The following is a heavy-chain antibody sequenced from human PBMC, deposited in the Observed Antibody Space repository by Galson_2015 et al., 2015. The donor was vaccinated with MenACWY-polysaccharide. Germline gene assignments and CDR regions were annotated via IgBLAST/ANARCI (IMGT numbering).Heavy chain of an antibody. J-gene: IGHJ3*02. V-gene: IGHV3-33*05. CDR2: IQNVGSPK. CDR3: ARESSRIVFHAFDI. Sequence: SLGLSCAASGLTFRSSGMHWVRQAPGKGLEWVALIQNVGSPKAYADSVKGRFTISRDNSKNTLYLGMNSLRAEDTAVYYCARESSRIVFHAFDIWGQGTMVTVSS. D-gene: IGHD6-19*01. CDR1: GLTFRSSG.